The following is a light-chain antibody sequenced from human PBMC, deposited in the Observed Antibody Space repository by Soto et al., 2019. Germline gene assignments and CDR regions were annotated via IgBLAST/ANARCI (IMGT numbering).Light chain of an antibody. J-gene: IGKJ1*01. Sequence: DIQMTQSPSTLSASVGDRVTISCRASQCISSWLAWYQQKPGKAPKVLIYKASSLESGVPSRFSGSGSGTEFTLTNSSLQPDDFATYYCQQYNSYLWTFGQGTKVEIK. CDR2: KAS. CDR1: QCISSW. V-gene: IGKV1-5*03. CDR3: QQYNSYLWT.